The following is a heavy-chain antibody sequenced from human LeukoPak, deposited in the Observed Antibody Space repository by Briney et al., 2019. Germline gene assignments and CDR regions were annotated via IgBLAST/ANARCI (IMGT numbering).Heavy chain of an antibody. CDR3: ARDRVITVTNTIMDV. CDR1: GFTSSSYA. CDR2: ISYDGSNK. Sequence: GRSLRLSCAASGFTSSSYAMHWVRQAPGKGLEWVAVISYDGSNKYYADSVKGRFTISRDNSKNTLYLQMNSLRAEDTAVYYCARDRVITVTNTIMDVWGQGTTVTVSS. D-gene: IGHD4-17*01. V-gene: IGHV3-30-3*01. J-gene: IGHJ6*02.